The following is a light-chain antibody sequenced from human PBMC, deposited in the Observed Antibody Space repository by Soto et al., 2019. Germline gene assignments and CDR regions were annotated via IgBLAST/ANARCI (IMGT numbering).Light chain of an antibody. V-gene: IGKV1-5*03. CDR1: QTINIW. Sequence: DIQMTQSPSTLSASVGDRVTITCRASQTINIWLAWYQQKPGKAPKLLIYKASSLESGVPSRFSGSGSGTEFTLTISSLQPDDFATYYCQQYNNYLRTFGQGTKVDIK. J-gene: IGKJ1*01. CDR2: KAS. CDR3: QQYNNYLRT.